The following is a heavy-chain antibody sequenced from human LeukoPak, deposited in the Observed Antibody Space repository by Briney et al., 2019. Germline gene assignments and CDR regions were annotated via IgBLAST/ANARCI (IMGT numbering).Heavy chain of an antibody. CDR1: GGSVSSGSYY. D-gene: IGHD5-18*01. CDR2: IYYSGST. CDR3: AREGGYGYFDY. J-gene: IGHJ4*02. V-gene: IGHV4-61*01. Sequence: PSETLSLTCTVSGGSVSSGSYYWSWIRQPPGKGLEWIGYIYYSGSTNYNPSLKSRVTISVDTSKNQFSLKLSSVTAADTAVYYCAREGGYGYFDYWGQGTLVTVSS.